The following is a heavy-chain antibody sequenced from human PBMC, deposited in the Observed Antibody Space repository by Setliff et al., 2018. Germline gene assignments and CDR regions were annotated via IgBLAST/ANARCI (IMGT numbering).Heavy chain of an antibody. CDR2: IWYDGSNK. D-gene: IGHD3-3*01. V-gene: IGHV3-30*02. Sequence: PGGSLRLSCAASGFTFSSYGMHWVRQAPGKGLEWGAVIWYDGSNKYYADSVKGRFTISRDNSKNTLYLQMNSLRAEDTAVYYWGKDRDVLRFLEWSWGTRNLNYYYYYMDVWGKGTTVTVSS. CDR3: GKDRDVLRFLEWSWGTRNLNYYYYYMDV. CDR1: GFTFSSYG. J-gene: IGHJ6*03.